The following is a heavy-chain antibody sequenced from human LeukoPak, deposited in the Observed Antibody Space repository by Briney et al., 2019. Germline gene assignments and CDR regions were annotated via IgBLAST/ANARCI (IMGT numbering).Heavy chain of an antibody. CDR3: ARTAARRFDY. J-gene: IGHJ4*02. D-gene: IGHD6-6*01. V-gene: IGHV1-46*01. CDR2: INPTGGST. Sequence: AASVKVSCKASGYTFTGYHMHWVRQAPGQGLEWMGIINPTGGSTTYAQKFQGRVTMTRDTSTSTVYMELSSLRSDDTAVYYCARTAARRFDYWGQGTLVTVSS. CDR1: GYTFTGYH.